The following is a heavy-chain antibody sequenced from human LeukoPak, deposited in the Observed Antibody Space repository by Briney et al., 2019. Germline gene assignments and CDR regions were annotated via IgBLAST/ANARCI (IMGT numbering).Heavy chain of an antibody. Sequence: PGGSLRLSCAASGFTFSSYAMSWVRQAPGKGLEWVSAISGSGGSTYYADSVKGRFTISRDNSKNTLYLQMNSLRAEDTAVYYCAKFVGVVLMVYAFDYWGQGTLVTVSS. V-gene: IGHV3-23*01. CDR3: AKFVGVVLMVYAFDY. D-gene: IGHD2-8*01. J-gene: IGHJ4*02. CDR2: ISGSGGST. CDR1: GFTFSSYA.